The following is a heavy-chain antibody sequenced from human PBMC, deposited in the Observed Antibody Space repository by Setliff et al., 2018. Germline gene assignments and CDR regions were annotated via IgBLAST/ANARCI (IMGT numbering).Heavy chain of an antibody. CDR1: GFTFSSHA. CDR3: AKDKGSYGSESGGMEV. CDR2: ISGSGGST. V-gene: IGHV3-23*01. D-gene: IGHD3-10*01. Sequence: PGGSLRLSCAASGFTFSSHAMSWVRQAPGKGREWVSGISGSGGSTYYRDSVTGRFSISRDNSKNTLSLQINSLRAEGTALYYCAKDKGSYGSESGGMEVWGKGTTVTVSS. J-gene: IGHJ6*03.